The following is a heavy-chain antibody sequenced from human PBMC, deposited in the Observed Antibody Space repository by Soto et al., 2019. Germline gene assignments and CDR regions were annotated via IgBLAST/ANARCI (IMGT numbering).Heavy chain of an antibody. CDR1: GFTFSSYS. CDR2: ISSSSSYI. CDR3: ASGIGIAAAGDAS. J-gene: IGHJ4*02. V-gene: IGHV3-21*01. Sequence: GGSLRLSCAASGFTFSSYSMNWVRQAPGKGLEWVSSISSSSSYIYYADSVKGRFTISRDNAKNSLYLQMSSLRAEDTAVYYCASGIGIAAAGDASRGQGTLVTVSS. D-gene: IGHD6-13*01.